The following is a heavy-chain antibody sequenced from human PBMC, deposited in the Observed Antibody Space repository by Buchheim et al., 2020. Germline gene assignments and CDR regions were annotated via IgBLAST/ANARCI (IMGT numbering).Heavy chain of an antibody. V-gene: IGHV4-34*01. CDR1: GGSFSGYY. CDR3: ARSGEYYDFWSGYYYFDY. CDR2: INHSGST. Sequence: QVQLQQWGAGLLKPSETLSLTCAVYGGSFSGYYWSWIRQPPGKGLEWIGEINHSGSTNYNPSLKSRVTISVDTSKNQFSLKLSSVTAADTAVYYCARSGEYYDFWSGYYYFDYWGQGTL. D-gene: IGHD3-3*01. J-gene: IGHJ4*02.